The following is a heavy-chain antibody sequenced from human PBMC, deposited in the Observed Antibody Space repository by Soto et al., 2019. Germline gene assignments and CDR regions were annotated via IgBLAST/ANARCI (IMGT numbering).Heavy chain of an antibody. V-gene: IGHV1-69*02. D-gene: IGHD1-1*01. CDR1: GDTFDDYT. J-gene: IGHJ5*02. Sequence: QVQLVQSGAGVKKPGSSVKVSCKAPGDTFDDYTLTWVRQAPGQGLEWMGRIVPILVVPNYAQNFQGRLTITADKSTSTAYMELSSLRFEDTAVYYCARVGRTTGTMSWWFDPWGQGTLVTVSS. CDR2: IVPILVVP. CDR3: ARVGRTTGTMSWWFDP.